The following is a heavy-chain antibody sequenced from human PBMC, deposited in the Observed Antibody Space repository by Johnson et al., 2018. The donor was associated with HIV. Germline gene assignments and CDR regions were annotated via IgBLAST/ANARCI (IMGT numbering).Heavy chain of an antibody. CDR2: IKSKTDGGTT. CDR3: TTTSLESTEMTYDYVWGSYRNYDAFDI. Sequence: VQLVESGGGLVKPGGSLRLSCAASGFTFSNAWMSWVRQAPGKGLEWVGRIKSKTDGGTTDYAAPVKGRFTISRDDSKNTLYLQMKSLKTEDTAVYYCTTTSLESTEMTYDYVWGSYRNYDAFDIWGQGTMVTVSS. J-gene: IGHJ3*02. V-gene: IGHV3-15*01. CDR1: GFTFSNAW. D-gene: IGHD3-16*02.